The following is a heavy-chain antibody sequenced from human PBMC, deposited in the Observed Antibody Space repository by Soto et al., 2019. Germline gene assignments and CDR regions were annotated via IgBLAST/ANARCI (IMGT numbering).Heavy chain of an antibody. CDR3: ARGPYSTSNWFDP. J-gene: IGHJ5*02. CDR1: GGSIRSYY. CDR2: IFYSGTT. V-gene: IGHV4-59*12. D-gene: IGHD5-18*01. Sequence: QVQLQESGPGLVKPSETLSLICTVSGGSIRSYYWTWIRQPPGQGLEWIAYIFYSGTTNYNPSLKSRVXXAXDXXKHQFSLKLSSVTAADTAVYYCARGPYSTSNWFDPWGQGTLVTVSS.